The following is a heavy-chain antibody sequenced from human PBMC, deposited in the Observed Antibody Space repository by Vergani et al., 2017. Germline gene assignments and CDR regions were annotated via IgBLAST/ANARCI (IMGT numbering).Heavy chain of an antibody. V-gene: IGHV1-46*01. J-gene: IGHJ4*02. CDR1: GYTFTSYY. Sequence: QVQLVQSGAEVKKPGASVKVSCKASGYTFTSYYMHWVRQAPGQGLEWMGIINPSGGRTIYSQKFQGRVTMSRDTSTSTVYMALSSLRSEDTAVYYCAIDDTARFDYWGQGTLVTVSS. D-gene: IGHD5-18*01. CDR3: AIDDTARFDY. CDR2: INPSGGRT.